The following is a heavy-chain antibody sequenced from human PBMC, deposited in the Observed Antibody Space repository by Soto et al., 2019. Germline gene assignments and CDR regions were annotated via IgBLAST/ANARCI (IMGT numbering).Heavy chain of an antibody. D-gene: IGHD4-4*01. V-gene: IGHV3-7*04. Sequence: EVQLVESGGGLVQPGGSLRLSCAAAGLTFNRYWMKWVRQAPGRGLEWMGNINQDGSEKHYVDSVKGRFTISRDKAKDSGYLQMNRLKSEDTAMYYCARGGYDYSNPFDYWGQGTLVTVSS. CDR1: GLTFNRYW. CDR2: INQDGSEK. J-gene: IGHJ4*02. CDR3: ARGGYDYSNPFDY.